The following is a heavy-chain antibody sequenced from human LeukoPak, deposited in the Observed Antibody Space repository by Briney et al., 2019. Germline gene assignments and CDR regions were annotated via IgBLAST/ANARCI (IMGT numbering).Heavy chain of an antibody. CDR3: ASHSAYGGNPEESYFDY. D-gene: IGHD4-23*01. CDR1: GFTFSSYA. J-gene: IGHJ4*02. Sequence: GGSLRLSCAASGFTFSSYAMSWVRQAPGKGPEWVSAISGSGGSTYYADSVKGRFTISRDNSKNTVSLQMSSLRAEDTAVYYCASHSAYGGNPEESYFDYWGQGTLVTVSS. CDR2: ISGSGGST. V-gene: IGHV3-23*01.